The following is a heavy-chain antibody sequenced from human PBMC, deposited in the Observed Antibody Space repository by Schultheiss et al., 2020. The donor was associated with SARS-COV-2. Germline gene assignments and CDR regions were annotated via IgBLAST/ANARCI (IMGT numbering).Heavy chain of an antibody. Sequence: GSLRLSCAASKFTFSSYGMHWVRQAPGKGLEWIGYIYYSGSTNYNPSLRSRVSISLDTSKNQFSLKLSSVTAADTAVYYCATVGNRYFDNWGQGTLVTVSS. J-gene: IGHJ4*02. CDR2: IYYSGST. D-gene: IGHD1-14*01. CDR3: ATVGNRYFDN. CDR1: KFTFSSYG. V-gene: IGHV4-59*01.